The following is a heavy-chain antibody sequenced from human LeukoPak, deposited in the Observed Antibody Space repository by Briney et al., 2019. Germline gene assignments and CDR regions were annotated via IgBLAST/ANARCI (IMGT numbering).Heavy chain of an antibody. D-gene: IGHD6-19*01. CDR2: IYYSGST. J-gene: IGHJ4*02. V-gene: IGHV4-61*01. CDR1: GGSVSSGSYY. CDR3: ARVDKRYGTWLGLDY. Sequence: KPSETLSLTCTVSGGSVSSGSYYWSWIRQPPGKGLEWIGYIYYSGSTNYNPSLKSRVTISVDTSKNQFSLKLSSVTAADTAVYYCARVDKRYGTWLGLDYWGQGTLVTVSS.